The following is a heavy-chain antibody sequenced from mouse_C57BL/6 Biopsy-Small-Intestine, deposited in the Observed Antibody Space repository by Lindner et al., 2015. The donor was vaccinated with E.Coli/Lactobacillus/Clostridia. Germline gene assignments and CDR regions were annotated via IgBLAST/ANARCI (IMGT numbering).Heavy chain of an antibody. CDR1: GYTFSSYD. CDR2: MAPNNGHT. J-gene: IGHJ1*01. Sequence: SVKVSCKASGYTFSSYDINWVRQAAGQGLEWMGWMAPNNGHTVYAQRFQGRVSMTRNTSINTAYMELNNLTPDDTAVYYCARGERCSSTTCLAWLRYGMDVWGPGTTVTVSS. V-gene: IGHV1-85*01. CDR3: ARGERCSSTTCLAWLRYGMDV. D-gene: IGHD1-1*01.